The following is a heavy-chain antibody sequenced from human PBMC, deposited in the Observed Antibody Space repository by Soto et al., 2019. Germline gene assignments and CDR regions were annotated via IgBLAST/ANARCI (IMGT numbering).Heavy chain of an antibody. J-gene: IGHJ6*02. CDR1: GYTFTGYY. CDR3: ARGGYSGYGGYCSGGSCYSHFDYYYYGMDV. D-gene: IGHD2-15*01. Sequence: ASVKVSCKASGYTFTGYYMHWVRQAPGQGLEWMGWINPNSGGTNYAQKFQGWVTMTRDTSISTAYMELGRLRSDDTAVYYCARGGYSGYGGYCSGGSCYSHFDYYYYGMDVWGQGTTVTVSS. V-gene: IGHV1-2*04. CDR2: INPNSGGT.